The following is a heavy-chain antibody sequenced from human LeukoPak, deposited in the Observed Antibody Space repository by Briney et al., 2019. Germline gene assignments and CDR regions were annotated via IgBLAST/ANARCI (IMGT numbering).Heavy chain of an antibody. CDR1: GVSIRGYY. CDR3: ARVFDSGSQAYFYYMDV. V-gene: IGHV4-59*01. Sequence: SETLSLTCAVYGVSIRGYYWSWIRQPPGKGLEWIGYIYSSGSTNYNPSLKSRVTMSVDTSKNQFSLKVSSVTAADTAVYYCARVFDSGSQAYFYYMDVWGKGTTVTIFS. D-gene: IGHD3-10*01. J-gene: IGHJ6*03. CDR2: IYSSGST.